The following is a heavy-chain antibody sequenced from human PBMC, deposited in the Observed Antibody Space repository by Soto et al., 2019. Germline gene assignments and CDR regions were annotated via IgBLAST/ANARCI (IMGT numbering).Heavy chain of an antibody. D-gene: IGHD6-6*01. J-gene: IGHJ6*02. V-gene: IGHV4-31*02. CDR3: ARGSSIAGLYYGMDV. CDR2: NYYSGIT. Sequence: WTWIRQHPGKGLEWIGYNYYSGITYYNPSLKSRVTISLDTSKNQFSLKLSSVTAADRAVYYCARGSSIAGLYYGMDVWGQGTTVTVSS.